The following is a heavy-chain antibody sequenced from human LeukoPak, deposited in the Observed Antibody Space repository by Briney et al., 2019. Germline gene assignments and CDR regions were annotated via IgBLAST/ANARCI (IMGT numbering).Heavy chain of an antibody. CDR1: GGTFSSYG. J-gene: IGHJ4*02. D-gene: IGHD6-19*01. Sequence: GASVKVSCKASGGTFSSYGISWVRQAPGQGLEWMGRIIPILGIENYAQKFQGRVMITADKSTSTAYMELSSLRSEDTAVYYCARGPYNTGWFLDYWGQGTPVTVSS. CDR3: ARGPYNTGWFLDY. V-gene: IGHV1-69*04. CDR2: IIPILGIE.